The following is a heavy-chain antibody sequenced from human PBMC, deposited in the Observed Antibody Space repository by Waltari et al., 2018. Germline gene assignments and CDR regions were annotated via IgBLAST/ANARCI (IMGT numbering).Heavy chain of an antibody. Sequence: QVQLQESGPGLVKPSETLSLTCTVSGGSISSYSWSWIRQPPGKGLEWIGYIYYSGSTNYNPSLKSRVTISVDTSKNQFSLKLSSVTAADTAVYYCATDTSGSYYRHDAFDIWGQGTMVTVSS. V-gene: IGHV4-59*01. CDR3: ATDTSGSYYRHDAFDI. J-gene: IGHJ3*02. CDR1: GGSISSYS. D-gene: IGHD1-26*01. CDR2: IYYSGST.